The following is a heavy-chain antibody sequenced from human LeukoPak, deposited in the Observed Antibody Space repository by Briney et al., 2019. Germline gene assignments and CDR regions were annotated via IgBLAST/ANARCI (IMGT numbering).Heavy chain of an antibody. CDR2: IYYIGST. CDR1: GGSISSNY. J-gene: IGHJ3*02. D-gene: IGHD6-6*01. CDR3: ARVTYSSSSISLDAFNI. V-gene: IGHV4-59*12. Sequence: SETLSLTCTVSGGSISSNYWSWIRQPPGRGLEWIGYIYYIGSTNYNPSLKSRVTISLDTSKNQFSLKLTSVTAADTAVYYCARVTYSSSSISLDAFNIWGQGTVVTVSS.